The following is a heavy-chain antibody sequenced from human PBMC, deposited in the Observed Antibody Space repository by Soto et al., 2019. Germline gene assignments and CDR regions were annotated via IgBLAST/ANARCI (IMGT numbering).Heavy chain of an antibody. J-gene: IGHJ4*02. CDR1: GFTFSSYA. V-gene: IGHV3-23*01. Sequence: GGSLRLSCAASGFTFSSYAMSWVRQAPGKGLEWVSAISGSGGSTYYADSVKGRFTISRDNSKNTLYLQMNSLRAEHTAVYYCAPPLFAGGAGNYDSSGYPDYWGQGTLVTVSS. D-gene: IGHD3-22*01. CDR2: ISGSGGST. CDR3: APPLFAGGAGNYDSSGYPDY.